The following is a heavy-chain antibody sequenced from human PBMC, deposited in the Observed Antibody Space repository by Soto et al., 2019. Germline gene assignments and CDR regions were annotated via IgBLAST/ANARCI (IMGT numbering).Heavy chain of an antibody. V-gene: IGHV4-59*11. Sequence: NPSETLSLTCTVSGGSISTHYWSWIRQVPGRGLEWIGYIYYNGNTNYNPSLKGRVTVSIAPSESQFSLELASVGAADTAVYFCAGGYYYVGSGPYLYIYGMDVWDQGTTVTVSS. D-gene: IGHD3-22*01. J-gene: IGHJ6*02. CDR3: AGGYYYVGSGPYLYIYGMDV. CDR2: IYYNGNT. CDR1: GGSISTHY.